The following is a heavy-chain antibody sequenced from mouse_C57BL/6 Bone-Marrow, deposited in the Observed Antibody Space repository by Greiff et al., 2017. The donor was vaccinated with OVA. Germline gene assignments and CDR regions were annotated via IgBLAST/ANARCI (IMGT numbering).Heavy chain of an antibody. CDR1: GYTFTSYW. J-gene: IGHJ3*01. CDR3: ARWGLYGNSAWFAY. V-gene: IGHV1-69*01. CDR2: IDPSDSYT. D-gene: IGHD2-1*01. Sequence: QVQLQQPGAELVMPGASVKLSCKASGYTFTSYWMHWVKQRPGQGLEWIGEIDPSDSYTNYNQKFKGKSTLTVDKSSSTAYMQLSSLTSEDSAVDYCARWGLYGNSAWFAYWGQGTLVTVSA.